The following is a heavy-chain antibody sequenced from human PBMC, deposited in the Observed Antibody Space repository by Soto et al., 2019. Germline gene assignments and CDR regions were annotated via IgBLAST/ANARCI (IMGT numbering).Heavy chain of an antibody. CDR3: ANPTQLARFDY. J-gene: IGHJ4*02. CDR2: ISGSGGST. CDR1: GLTFSSYA. Sequence: EVQLLESGGGLVQPGGSLRLSCAAFGLTFSSYAMSWVRQAPGKGLEWVSAISGSGGSTYYADSVKGRFTISRDNSKNTLYLQMNSLRAEDTAVYYCANPTQLARFDYWGQGTLVTVSS. D-gene: IGHD6-13*01. V-gene: IGHV3-23*01.